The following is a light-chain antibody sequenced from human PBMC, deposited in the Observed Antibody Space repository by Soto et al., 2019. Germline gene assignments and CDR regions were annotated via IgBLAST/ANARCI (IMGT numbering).Light chain of an antibody. J-gene: IGLJ2*01. CDR1: GSSIGTNT. CDR2: GNN. V-gene: IGLV1-44*01. CDR3: AAWDGSLNNVL. Sequence: QLVLTQPPSASGTPGQRVTISCSGSGSSIGTNTVNWYRQLPGTAPKLLIYGNNQRHSGVPDRFSGSKSGTSASLAISGLQSEDEDDYYCAAWDGSLNNVLFGGGTKVTVL.